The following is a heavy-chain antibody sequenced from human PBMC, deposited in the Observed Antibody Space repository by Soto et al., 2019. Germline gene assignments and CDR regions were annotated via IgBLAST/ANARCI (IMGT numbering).Heavy chain of an antibody. CDR1: GYTFSSNY. Sequence: GASVKVSCKASGYTFSSNYMHWVRQAPGQGLEWMGIINPSGGSTSYAQKFQGRVTMTRDTSTSTVYMEVSSLRSEDTAVYYCARNGGCSGGSCYSTSYYYYYGMDVWGQGTTVTVS. V-gene: IGHV1-46*01. CDR2: INPSGGST. D-gene: IGHD2-15*01. J-gene: IGHJ6*02. CDR3: ARNGGCSGGSCYSTSYYYYYGMDV.